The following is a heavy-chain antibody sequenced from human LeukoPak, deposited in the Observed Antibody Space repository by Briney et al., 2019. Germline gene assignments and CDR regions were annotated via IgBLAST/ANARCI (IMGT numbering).Heavy chain of an antibody. Sequence: GGSLRLSCAASGFTFSNYAMSWVRQTPGRGLEWVSTISDSGASTYYADSVKGRFTISRDNSKNTLYLQMNSLRDEDTAVYYCAKVPYSDYGAGRPPFMDVWGQGTTVAISS. CDR1: GFTFSNYA. CDR2: ISDSGAST. V-gene: IGHV3-23*01. CDR3: AKVPYSDYGAGRPPFMDV. J-gene: IGHJ6*02. D-gene: IGHD3-10*01.